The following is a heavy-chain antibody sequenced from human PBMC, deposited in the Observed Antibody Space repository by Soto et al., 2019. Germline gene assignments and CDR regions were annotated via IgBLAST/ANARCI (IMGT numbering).Heavy chain of an antibody. CDR2: IFYSGIT. Sequence: KASETLSLTCAVSGSSVSSSSFYWDWIRQPPGKGLEWIGTIFYSGITYYNPSLRSRVTISVNTSENQFSLNLNSVTAADTAVYFCARHGTPAAGSFTDYWGQGTLVTVSS. D-gene: IGHD6-13*01. CDR3: ARHGTPAAGSFTDY. J-gene: IGHJ4*02. V-gene: IGHV4-39*01. CDR1: GSSVSSSSFY.